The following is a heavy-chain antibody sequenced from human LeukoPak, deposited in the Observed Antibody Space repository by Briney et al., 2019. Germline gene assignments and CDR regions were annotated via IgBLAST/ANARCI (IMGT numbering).Heavy chain of an antibody. D-gene: IGHD1-26*01. J-gene: IGHJ4*02. CDR1: GFTFSNYA. V-gene: IGHV3-23*01. CDR2: INIAVGRT. Sequence: GGSLRLSCAASGFTFSNYAMSWVRQAPGKGLEWVSAINIAVGRTFYADSVKGRFTISRDNSKNTLFLQMNSLRAEDTAVYYCAKDVGKWESLHFFDYWGQGTLVTVSS. CDR3: AKDVGKWESLHFFDY.